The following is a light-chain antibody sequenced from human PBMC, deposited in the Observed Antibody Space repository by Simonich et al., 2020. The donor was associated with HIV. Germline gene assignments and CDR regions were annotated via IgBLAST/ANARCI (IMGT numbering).Light chain of an antibody. Sequence: HSALTQPASVSGSPGPSITLSCTGTASDVGVYNYVSLYLQHPGQAPKLMIFYVRKLPAGVTNRFSGSKSGNTASLTISGLQAEDEADYYCNSFTSTITFMLFGGGTKLTVL. V-gene: IGLV2-14*01. J-gene: IGLJ2*01. CDR2: YVR. CDR1: ASDVGVYNY. CDR3: NSFTSTITFML.